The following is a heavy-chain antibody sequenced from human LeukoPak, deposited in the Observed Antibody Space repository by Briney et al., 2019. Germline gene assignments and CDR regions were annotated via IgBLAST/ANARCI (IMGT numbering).Heavy chain of an antibody. CDR3: ARHAHYYDSSWEFIDY. D-gene: IGHD3-22*01. CDR2: IYYSGST. J-gene: IGHJ4*02. V-gene: IGHV4-39*01. Sequence: SETLSLTCTVSGGSISSSSYYRGWIRQPPGKGLEWIGSIYYSGSTYYNPSLKSRVTISVDTSKNQFSLKLSSVTAADTAVYYCARHAHYYDSSWEFIDYWGQGTLVTVSS. CDR1: GGSISSSSYY.